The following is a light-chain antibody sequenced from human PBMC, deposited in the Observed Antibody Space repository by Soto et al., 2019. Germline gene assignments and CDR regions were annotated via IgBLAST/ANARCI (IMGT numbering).Light chain of an antibody. V-gene: IGKV3-15*01. CDR2: GAS. J-gene: IGKJ4*01. Sequence: EIVMTQSPATLSVSPGERATLSCRASQSVSSNLAWYQQKPGQAPRLLIYGASTRVTGIPARFSGSGSGTEFTLTISSLQSEDFAVYYCQQYNNWLRLTFGGGTKVEIK. CDR3: QQYNNWLRLT. CDR1: QSVSSN.